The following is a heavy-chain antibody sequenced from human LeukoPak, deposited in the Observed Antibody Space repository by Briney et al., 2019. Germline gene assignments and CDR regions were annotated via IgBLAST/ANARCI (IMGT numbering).Heavy chain of an antibody. D-gene: IGHD2-15*01. CDR1: GFTFSSYG. J-gene: IGHJ4*02. Sequence: GGSLRLSCAASGFTFSSYGMHWVRQAPGKGLEWVAFIRSDGSNKYYADSVKGRFTISRDNSKSTLYLQLNRLRPEDAAVYYCAKAPVTTCRGAFCYPFDYWGLGTLVTVSS. CDR3: AKAPVTTCRGAFCYPFDY. CDR2: IRSDGSNK. V-gene: IGHV3-30*02.